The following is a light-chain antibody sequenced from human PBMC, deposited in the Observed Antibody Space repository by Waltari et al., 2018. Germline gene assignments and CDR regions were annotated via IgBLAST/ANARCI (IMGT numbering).Light chain of an antibody. CDR1: SGHRSNT. CDR3: QTGGHGTWV. V-gene: IGLV4-69*02. J-gene: IGLJ3*02. Sequence: QLVLTPSPSASASLGASVKLTCTLSSGHRSNTAAWHQQQPEKVPRFLMNVDSDGSHSKGDEIPDRFSGSSSGAGRYLTISTVQSEDEAVYYCQTGGHGTWVFGGGTKLTVL. CDR2: VDSDGSH.